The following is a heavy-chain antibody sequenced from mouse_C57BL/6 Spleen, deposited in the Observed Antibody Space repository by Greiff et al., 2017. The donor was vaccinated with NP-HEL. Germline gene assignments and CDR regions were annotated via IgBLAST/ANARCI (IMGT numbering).Heavy chain of an antibody. CDR3: TREGYYYAMDY. CDR2: ISSGGDYT. CDR1: GFTFSSYA. Sequence: EVQRVESGEGLVKPGGSLKLSCAASGFTFSSYAMSWVRQTPEKRLEWVAYISSGGDYTYYADTVKGRVTISRDNARNTLYLQMSSLKSEDTAVYYCTREGYYYAMDYWGQGTSVTVSS. V-gene: IGHV5-9-1*02. J-gene: IGHJ4*01.